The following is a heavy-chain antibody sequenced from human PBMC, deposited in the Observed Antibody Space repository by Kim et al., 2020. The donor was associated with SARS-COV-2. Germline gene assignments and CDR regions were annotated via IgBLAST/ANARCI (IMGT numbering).Heavy chain of an antibody. CDR1: GYTFTSYG. CDR2: VGAYNGDT. Sequence: ASVKVSCKASGYTFTSYGISWVRQAPGQGLEWLGWVGAYNGDTNYAQHLQGRVTLTTDTSTSTAFLELRSLRSDDTAVYFCARDRGYGDDTFDYWGQGTLVTVSS. CDR3: ARDRGYGDDTFDY. V-gene: IGHV1-18*01. D-gene: IGHD4-17*01. J-gene: IGHJ4*02.